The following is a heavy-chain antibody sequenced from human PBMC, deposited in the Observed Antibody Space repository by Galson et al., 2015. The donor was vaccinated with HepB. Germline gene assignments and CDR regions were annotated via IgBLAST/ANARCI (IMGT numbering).Heavy chain of an antibody. Sequence: QSGAEVKKPGESLRISCKGSGYSFTSYWISWVRQMPGKGLEWMGRIDPSDSYTNYSPSFQGHVTISADKSISTAYLQWSSLKASDTAMYYCASMQEEMDDNRSIQDYYYYYMDVWGKGTTVTVSS. J-gene: IGHJ6*03. V-gene: IGHV5-10-1*01. CDR2: IDPSDSYT. CDR3: ASMQEEMDDNRSIQDYYYYYMDV. CDR1: GYSFTSYW. D-gene: IGHD5-24*01.